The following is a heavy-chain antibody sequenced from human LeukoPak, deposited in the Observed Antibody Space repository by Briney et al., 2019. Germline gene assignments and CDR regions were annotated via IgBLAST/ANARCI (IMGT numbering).Heavy chain of an antibody. CDR3: ARATRPDFWSGYYTHDAFDI. J-gene: IGHJ3*02. D-gene: IGHD3-3*01. V-gene: IGHV3-11*04. CDR1: GFTFSDYY. CDR2: ISSSGSTI. Sequence: PGGSLRLSCAASGFTFSDYYMSWIRQAPGKGLEWVSYISSSGSTIYYADSVKGRFTISRDNAKNSLYLQMNSLRAEDTAVYYCARATRPDFWSGYYTHDAFDIWGQGTMVTVSS.